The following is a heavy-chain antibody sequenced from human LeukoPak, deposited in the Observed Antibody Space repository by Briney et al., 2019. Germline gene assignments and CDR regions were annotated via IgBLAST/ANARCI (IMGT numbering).Heavy chain of an antibody. CDR2: IIPIFGTA. V-gene: IGHV1-69*13. Sequence: SVKVSCKASGGTFSSYAISWVRQAPGQGLEWMGGIIPIFGTANYAQKFQGRVTITADESTSTAYMKLSSLRSEDTAVYYCVRSGYSYGPRRDYFDYWGQGTLVTVSS. CDR1: GGTFSSYA. D-gene: IGHD5-18*01. J-gene: IGHJ4*02. CDR3: VRSGYSYGPRRDYFDY.